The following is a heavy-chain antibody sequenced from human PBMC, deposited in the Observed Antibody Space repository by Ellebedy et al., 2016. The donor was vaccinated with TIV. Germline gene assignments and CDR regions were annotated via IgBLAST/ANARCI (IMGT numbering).Heavy chain of an antibody. J-gene: IGHJ5*02. D-gene: IGHD5/OR15-5a*01. V-gene: IGHV4-34*01. Sequence: MPSETLSLTCGVNGGSFSGYYWSWIRQSPGRGLECSGEINHRGSTDYNPSPKSRVTRSIDTSKSQFSLNLTSVTAADPAVSYCARAARRRHVAVSARGYFDPWGQGTLVTVSS. CDR2: INHRGST. CDR3: ARAARRRHVAVSARGYFDP. CDR1: GGSFSGYY.